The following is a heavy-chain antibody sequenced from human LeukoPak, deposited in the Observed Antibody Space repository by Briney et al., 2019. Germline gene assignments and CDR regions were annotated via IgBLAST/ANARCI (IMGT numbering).Heavy chain of an antibody. CDR2: INHSGST. J-gene: IGHJ6*03. D-gene: IGHD6-13*01. CDR1: GGSFSGYY. Sequence: PSETLSLTCAVYGGSFSGYYWSWIRQPPGKGLEWIGEINHSGSTNYNPSLKSRVTISVDTSKNQFSLKLSAVTAADTAVYYCARGGAAAGRIYFYYYYRDVGGKGPTVPIPS. V-gene: IGHV4-34*01. CDR3: ARGGAAAGRIYFYYYYRDV.